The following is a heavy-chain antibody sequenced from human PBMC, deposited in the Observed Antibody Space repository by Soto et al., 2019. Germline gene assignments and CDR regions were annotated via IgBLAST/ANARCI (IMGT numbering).Heavy chain of an antibody. V-gene: IGHV4-61*01. CDR3: AREGEVYYDSSGYYWYFDL. J-gene: IGHJ2*01. CDR1: GGSVSSGSYY. CDR2: IYYSGST. Sequence: SETLSLTCTVSGGSVSSGSYYSSWIRQPPGKGLEWIGYIYYSGSTNYNPSLKSRVTISVDTSKNQFSLKLSSVTAADTAVYYCAREGEVYYDSSGYYWYFDLWGRGTLVTVSS. D-gene: IGHD3-22*01.